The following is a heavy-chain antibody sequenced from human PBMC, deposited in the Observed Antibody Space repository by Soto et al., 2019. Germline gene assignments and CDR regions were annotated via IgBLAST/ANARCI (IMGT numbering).Heavy chain of an antibody. CDR3: AKDTSPYCSGGSCYSSYYFDY. CDR2: ISGSGGST. CDR1: GFTFSSYA. D-gene: IGHD2-15*01. V-gene: IGHV3-23*01. Sequence: GGSLRLSCAASGFTFSSYAMSWVRQAPGKGLEWVSAISGSGGSTYYADSVKGRFTISRDNSKNTLYLQMNSLRAEDTAVYYCAKDTSPYCSGGSCYSSYYFDYWGQGTLVTVSS. J-gene: IGHJ4*02.